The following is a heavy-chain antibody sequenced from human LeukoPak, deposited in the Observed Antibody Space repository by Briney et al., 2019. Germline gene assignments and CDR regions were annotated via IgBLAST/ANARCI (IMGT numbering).Heavy chain of an antibody. D-gene: IGHD6-6*01. Sequence: ASVKVSCKASGYTFTSYGISWVRQAPGQGLEWMGWISAYNGNTNYAQKLQGRVTMTTDTSTSTAYMELRSLRSDDTAVYYCARVRSSIAARRGVDYWGQGTLVTVSS. J-gene: IGHJ4*02. CDR3: ARVRSSIAARRGVDY. CDR1: GYTFTSYG. CDR2: ISAYNGNT. V-gene: IGHV1-18*01.